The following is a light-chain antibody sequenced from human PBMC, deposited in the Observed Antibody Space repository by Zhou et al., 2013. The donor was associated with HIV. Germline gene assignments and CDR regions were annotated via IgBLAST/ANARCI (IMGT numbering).Light chain of an antibody. V-gene: IGKV1-39*01. CDR3: QQVKVYPRLT. J-gene: IGKJ4*01. CDR2: AAS. CDR1: QSISSY. Sequence: DIQMTQSPSSLSASVGDRVTITCRASQSISSYLNWYQQKPGKAPKLLIYAASSLQSGVPSRFSGSGSGTDFTLTISSLQPEDGATYYCQQVKVYPRLTFGGGTKVEI.